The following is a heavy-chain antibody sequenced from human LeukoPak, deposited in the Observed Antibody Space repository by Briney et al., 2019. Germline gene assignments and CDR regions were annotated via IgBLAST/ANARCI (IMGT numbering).Heavy chain of an antibody. D-gene: IGHD5-24*01. Sequence: SVKVSCKASGYTFTSYGISWVRQAPGQGLEWMGRIIPIFGTANYAQKFQGRVTITTDESTSTAYMELSSLRSEDTAVYYCARDPGEMATIPSVNDYWGQGTLVTVSS. V-gene: IGHV1-69*05. CDR3: ARDPGEMATIPSVNDY. CDR2: IIPIFGTA. J-gene: IGHJ4*02. CDR1: GYTFTSYG.